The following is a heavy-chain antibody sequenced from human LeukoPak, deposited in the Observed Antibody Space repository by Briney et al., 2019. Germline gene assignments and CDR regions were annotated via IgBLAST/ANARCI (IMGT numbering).Heavy chain of an antibody. CDR3: AKDMTGYPLGYYYMDV. V-gene: IGHV3-43D*03. Sequence: PGGSLRLSCAASGFTFDDYAMHWVRQAPGKGLEWVSLISWDGGSTYYADSVKGRFTISRDNSKNSLYLQMNSLRAEDTALYYCAKDMTGYPLGYYYMDVWGKGTTVTVSS. D-gene: IGHD1-1*01. CDR2: ISWDGGST. CDR1: GFTFDDYA. J-gene: IGHJ6*03.